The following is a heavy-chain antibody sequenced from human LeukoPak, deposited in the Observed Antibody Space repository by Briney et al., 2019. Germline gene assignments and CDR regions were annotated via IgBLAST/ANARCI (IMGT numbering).Heavy chain of an antibody. CDR1: GFAFSSYS. CDR2: ISSSSSYI. J-gene: IGHJ6*02. CDR3: ARDSVSALGGSYYYYYYGMDV. Sequence: PGGSLRLSCAASGFAFSSYSMNWVRQAPGKGLEWVSSISSSSSYIYYADSVKGRFTISRANAKNSLYLQMNSLRAEDTAVYYCARDSVSALGGSYYYYYYGMDVWGQGTTVTVSS. V-gene: IGHV3-21*01. D-gene: IGHD3-16*01.